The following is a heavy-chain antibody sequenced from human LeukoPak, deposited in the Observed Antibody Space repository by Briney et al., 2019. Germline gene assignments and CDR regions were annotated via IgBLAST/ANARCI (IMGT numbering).Heavy chain of an antibody. CDR3: ARDYPVGAFDY. CDR2: IYYSGST. J-gene: IGHJ4*02. Sequence: PSETLSLTCTVSGGSISSYYWSWIRQPPGKGLEWIGYIYYSGSTNYNPSLKSRVTISVDTSKNQFSLKLSSVTAADTAVYYCARDYPVGAFDYWGQGTLVTVSS. V-gene: IGHV4-59*01. D-gene: IGHD1-26*01. CDR1: GGSISSYY.